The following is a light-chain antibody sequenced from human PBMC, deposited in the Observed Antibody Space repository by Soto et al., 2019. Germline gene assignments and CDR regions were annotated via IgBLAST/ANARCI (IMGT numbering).Light chain of an antibody. V-gene: IGKV1-33*01. CDR3: QQYGF. J-gene: IGKJ2*01. CDR1: QDTSNY. Sequence: DIQMTQSPSSLSASVGDRVTITCQASQDTSNYLNWYQQKPGKAPKLLIYDASNLETGVPSRFSGSGSGTDFTFTISSLQPEDIATYYCQQYGFFGQGTKLEIK. CDR2: DAS.